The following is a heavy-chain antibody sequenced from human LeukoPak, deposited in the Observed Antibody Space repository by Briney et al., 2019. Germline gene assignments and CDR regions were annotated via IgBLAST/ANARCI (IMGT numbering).Heavy chain of an antibody. CDR3: AREMGGDYGSGTFFDL. Sequence: PGGSLRLSCAASEFVFSDYYMSWVRQAPGKWLEWVSYISSGGDTKYYADSVKGRFTISRDNAKNSLYLQMNNRRAEDTAVYYCAREMGGDYGSGTFFDLWGKGNMVTVSS. D-gene: IGHD3-10*01. CDR1: EFVFSDYY. CDR2: ISSGGDTK. J-gene: IGHJ4*02. V-gene: IGHV3-11*01.